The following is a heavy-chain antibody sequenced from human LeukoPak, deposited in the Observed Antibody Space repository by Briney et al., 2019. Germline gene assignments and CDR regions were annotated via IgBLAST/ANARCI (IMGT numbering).Heavy chain of an antibody. CDR2: VSYSGGT. CDR1: GDSIISSTSY. D-gene: IGHD2/OR15-2a*01. V-gene: IGHV4-39*01. CDR3: ARLYYFSTSGYNAFDV. Sequence: SETLSLTCTVSGDSIISSTSYWGWARLSPGKGLGWIGNVSYSGGTYYNPSLKSRVTLSVDTSKNQFYLRLSSVTAADTSTYYCARLYYFSTSGYNAFDVWGQGTMVAVSS. J-gene: IGHJ3*01.